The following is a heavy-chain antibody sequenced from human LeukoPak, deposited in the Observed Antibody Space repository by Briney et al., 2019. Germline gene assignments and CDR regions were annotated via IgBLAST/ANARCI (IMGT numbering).Heavy chain of an antibody. D-gene: IGHD3-22*01. V-gene: IGHV4-59*08. J-gene: IGHJ4*02. CDR3: ARRKVAHYYDSSGYYDY. CDR1: GGSISSYY. CDR2: IYYSGST. Sequence: SETLSLTCTVSGGSISSYYWSWIRQPPGKGLEWIGYIYYSGSTNYNPSLKSRVTISVDTSKNQFSLKLSSVTAAGTAVYYCARRKVAHYYDSSGYYDYWGQGTLVTVSS.